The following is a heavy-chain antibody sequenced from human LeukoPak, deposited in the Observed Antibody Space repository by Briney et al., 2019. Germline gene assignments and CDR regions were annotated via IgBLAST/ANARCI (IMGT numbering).Heavy chain of an antibody. Sequence: GGSLRLSCAASGFTFSSYAMHWVRQAPGKGLEWVAVISDDGINKYYADPVKGRFTISRDNSKNTLYLEMSSLRAEDTAVYYCASVDDLDAFAMWGQGTMVIVFS. CDR3: ASVDDLDAFAM. J-gene: IGHJ3*02. CDR2: ISDDGINK. CDR1: GFTFSSYA. D-gene: IGHD5-12*01. V-gene: IGHV3-30*04.